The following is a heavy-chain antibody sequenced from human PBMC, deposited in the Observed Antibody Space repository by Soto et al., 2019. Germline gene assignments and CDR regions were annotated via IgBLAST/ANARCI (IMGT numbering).Heavy chain of an antibody. CDR2: IWYDGSNK. D-gene: IGHD5-18*01. Sequence: GGSLRLSCAASGFTFSSYGMHWVRQAPGKGLEWVAVIWYDGSNKYYADSVKGRFTISRDNSKNTLYLQMNSLRAEDTAVYYCARGSRGYSSHLDYWGQGTLVTVSS. J-gene: IGHJ4*02. CDR1: GFTFSSYG. V-gene: IGHV3-33*01. CDR3: ARGSRGYSSHLDY.